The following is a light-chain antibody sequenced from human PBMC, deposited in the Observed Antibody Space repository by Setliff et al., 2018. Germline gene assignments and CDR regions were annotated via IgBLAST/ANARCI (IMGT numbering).Light chain of an antibody. V-gene: IGLV2-14*01. CDR3: TFYSGSNNFF. J-gene: IGLJ1*01. Sequence: QSVLTQPASVPGSPGQSITISCTGTSSDVGGYNYVSWYQQHPGKAPKLMIYDVSNRPSGVSNRFSGSKSGNTASLTISGLQAEDEADYYCTFYSGSNNFFFGSGTKVTVL. CDR2: DVS. CDR1: SSDVGGYNY.